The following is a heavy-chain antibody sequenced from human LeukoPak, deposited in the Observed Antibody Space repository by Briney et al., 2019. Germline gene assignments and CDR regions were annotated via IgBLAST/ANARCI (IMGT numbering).Heavy chain of an antibody. J-gene: IGHJ4*02. Sequence: GGSLRLSCAASGFTFNDYGMSWVRQAPGKGLEWVSGINWNGGRTGYADSMKGRFTISRDNAKNSLYLQMNSLRAEDTAVYYCARIAVTYTFDYWGQGTLVTVSS. V-gene: IGHV3-20*04. CDR3: ARIAVTYTFDY. CDR1: GFTFNDYG. D-gene: IGHD4-17*01. CDR2: INWNGGRT.